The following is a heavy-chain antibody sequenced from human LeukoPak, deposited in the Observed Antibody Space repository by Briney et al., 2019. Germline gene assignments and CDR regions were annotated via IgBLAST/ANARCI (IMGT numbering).Heavy chain of an antibody. CDR2: ISGSGGTT. CDR3: AKRKVTADFDY. Sequence: GGSLRLSCAASGFTFSSYAVSWVRQAPGKGLEWVSAISGSGGTTYYADSVKGRFTISRDNSKSTLYLQMNSLRADDTAVYYCAKRKVTADFDYWGQGTLVTVSS. J-gene: IGHJ4*02. CDR1: GFTFSSYA. V-gene: IGHV3-23*01. D-gene: IGHD2-21*02.